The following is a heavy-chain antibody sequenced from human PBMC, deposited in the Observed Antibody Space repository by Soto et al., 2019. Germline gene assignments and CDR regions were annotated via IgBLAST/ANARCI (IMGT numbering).Heavy chain of an antibody. CDR1: GFSIRTYN. V-gene: IGHV3-48*02. Sequence: GGSLRLSCAASGFSIRTYNMNWVRQAPGQGLEWISYISNRTSTMYYADSVKGRFTISRDTAKNSLSLQMNSLGDEDTATYYCVRDRGDLPTPGLFDYWGQGTLVTVSS. J-gene: IGHJ4*02. CDR3: VRDRGDLPTPGLFDY. CDR2: ISNRTSTM. D-gene: IGHD3-10*01.